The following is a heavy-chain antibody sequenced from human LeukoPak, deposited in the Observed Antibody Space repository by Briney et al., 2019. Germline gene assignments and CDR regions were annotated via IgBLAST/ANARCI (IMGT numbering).Heavy chain of an antibody. J-gene: IGHJ4*02. Sequence: GGSLRLSCAASGFTFRSYSMNWVRQAPGKGLEWVSSISGSASYIYYADSVKGRFTISRDNAKNSLYLQMNSLRAEDTAVYYCARTYYYGSGSNDYWGQGTLVTVSS. CDR2: ISGSASYI. CDR1: GFTFRSYS. CDR3: ARTYYYGSGSNDY. V-gene: IGHV3-21*01. D-gene: IGHD3-10*01.